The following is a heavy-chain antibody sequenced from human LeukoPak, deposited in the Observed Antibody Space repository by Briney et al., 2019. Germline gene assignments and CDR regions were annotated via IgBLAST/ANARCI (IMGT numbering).Heavy chain of an antibody. J-gene: IGHJ6*02. Sequence: ASVKVSCKASGYTFTGYYMQWVRQAPGQGLEWMGWINPNSGGTNYAQKFQGRVTMTRDTSISTAYMELSRLRSDDTAVYYCARALDFGVGYSYGYLLYYYYGMDVWGQGTTVTVSS. CDR3: ARALDFGVGYSYGYLLYYYYGMDV. V-gene: IGHV1-2*02. D-gene: IGHD5-18*01. CDR1: GYTFTGYY. CDR2: INPNSGGT.